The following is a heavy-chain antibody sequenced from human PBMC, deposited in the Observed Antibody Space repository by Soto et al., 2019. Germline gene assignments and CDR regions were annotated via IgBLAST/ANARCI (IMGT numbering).Heavy chain of an antibody. CDR2: ISAYNGNT. D-gene: IGHD2-2*03. J-gene: IGHJ5*02. CDR3: ARDGYGYCSSTSCSHWFDP. Sequence: QVQLVQSGAEVKKPGASVKVSCKASGYTFTSYGISWVRQAPGQGLEWMGWISAYNGNTNYAQKLQGRVTMTTDTPTSTAYMELRSLRSDDTAVYYCARDGYGYCSSTSCSHWFDPWGQGTLVTVSS. V-gene: IGHV1-18*01. CDR1: GYTFTSYG.